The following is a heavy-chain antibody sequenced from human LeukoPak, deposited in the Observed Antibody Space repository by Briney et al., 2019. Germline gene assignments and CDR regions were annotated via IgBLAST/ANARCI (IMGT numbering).Heavy chain of an antibody. D-gene: IGHD2-15*01. CDR3: AREVDYYYYMDV. Sequence: SETLSLTCTVSGGSISSGNDYWSWIRQSAGKGLEWIGRIYSSGGTNYNPSLESRVTISLDTSKNQFSLKLNSVTAADTAVYYCAREVDYYYYMDVWGKGTTVTISS. CDR1: GGSISSGNDY. V-gene: IGHV4-61*02. J-gene: IGHJ6*03. CDR2: IYSSGGT.